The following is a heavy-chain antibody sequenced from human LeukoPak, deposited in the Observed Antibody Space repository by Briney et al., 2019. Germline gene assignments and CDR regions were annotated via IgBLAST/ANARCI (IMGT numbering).Heavy chain of an antibody. CDR2: IYYSGST. Sequence: SETLSLTCTVSGGSNSSYYWSWIRQPPGKGLEWIGYIYYSGSTNYNPSLKSRVTISVDTSKNQFSLKLSSVTAADTAVYYCARARIGYCSSTSCYGALRYYYYMDVWGKGTTVTISS. CDR1: GGSNSSYY. D-gene: IGHD2-2*01. V-gene: IGHV4-59*01. CDR3: ARARIGYCSSTSCYGALRYYYYMDV. J-gene: IGHJ6*03.